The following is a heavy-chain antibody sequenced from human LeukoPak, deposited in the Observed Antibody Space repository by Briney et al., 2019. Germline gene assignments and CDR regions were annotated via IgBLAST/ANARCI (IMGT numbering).Heavy chain of an antibody. CDR3: AKDLAVTIDY. CDR2: ISASAGSA. J-gene: IGHJ4*02. D-gene: IGHD4-17*01. V-gene: IGHV3-43*02. CDR1: GFTFSNYA. Sequence: GGSLRLSCEVSGFTFSNYAMNWVRQAPGKGLEWVSSISASAGSAVYGDSVKGRFTISRDNSKNSLYLQMNSLRTEDTALYYCAKDLAVTIDYWGQGTLVTVSS.